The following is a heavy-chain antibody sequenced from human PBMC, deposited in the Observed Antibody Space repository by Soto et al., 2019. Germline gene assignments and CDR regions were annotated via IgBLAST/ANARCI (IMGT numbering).Heavy chain of an antibody. V-gene: IGHV3-21*01. CDR1: GFAFRSYN. CDR2: ISSGSSNI. CDR3: ASATVVAGTFDF. D-gene: IGHD1-7*01. Sequence: EVQLVESGGGLVKPGGSLTLSCAASGFAFRSYNMNWVRQAPGKGLEWVASISSGSSNIYYADSVKGRFTISRDNAKNSLLLQMDGLRAEDSAVYYCASATVVAGTFDFWGQGTLVTVSS. J-gene: IGHJ4*02.